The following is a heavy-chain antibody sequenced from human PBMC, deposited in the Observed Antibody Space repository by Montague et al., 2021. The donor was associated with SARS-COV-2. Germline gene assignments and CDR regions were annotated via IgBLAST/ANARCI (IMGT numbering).Heavy chain of an antibody. V-gene: IGHV4-59*01. CDR3: ARVGRGSSWYEVAFDI. J-gene: IGHJ3*02. Sequence: TLSLTCTVSGGYISRYSRTWIRQPPGKGLEWIGYIYNSGSNNYNPSLTSRVTISVDTSKNQFSLKLSSVAAADTAVYYCARVGRGSSWYEVAFDIWGQGTMVTVSS. CDR2: IYNSGSN. CDR1: GGYISRYS. D-gene: IGHD6-13*01.